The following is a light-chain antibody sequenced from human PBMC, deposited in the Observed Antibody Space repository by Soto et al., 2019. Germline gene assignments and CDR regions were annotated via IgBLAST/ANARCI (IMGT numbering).Light chain of an antibody. CDR2: QVS. Sequence: DIVLTQTPLSSPVTLGQPASISCRSSQSLVYSDGNTYLSWVQQRPGQPPRLLIYQVSNRFSGVPDRFSGSGAGTDFTLKISRVEAEDVGMYYCMQCAVFPRTFGQGTRVEIK. CDR1: QSLVYSDGNTY. J-gene: IGKJ1*01. V-gene: IGKV2-24*01. CDR3: MQCAVFPRT.